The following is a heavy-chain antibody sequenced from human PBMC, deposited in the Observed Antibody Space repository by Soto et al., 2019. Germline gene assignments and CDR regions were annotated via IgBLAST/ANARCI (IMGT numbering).Heavy chain of an antibody. CDR2: IYTSGST. V-gene: IGHV4-4*07. CDR3: ARDETSYYYGSGSPTFDP. J-gene: IGHJ5*02. Sequence: SETLSLTCTVSGGSISSYYWSWIRQPAGKGLEWIGRIYTSGSTNYNPSLKSRVTMSVDTSKNQFSLKLSSVTAADTAVYYCARDETSYYYGSGSPTFDPWGQGTLVTVSS. D-gene: IGHD3-10*01. CDR1: GGSISSYY.